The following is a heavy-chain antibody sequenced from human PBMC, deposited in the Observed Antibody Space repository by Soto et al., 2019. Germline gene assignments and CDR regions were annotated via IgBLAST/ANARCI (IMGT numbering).Heavy chain of an antibody. CDR2: INAGNGNT. CDR1: GYTFTTYA. J-gene: IGHJ5*02. V-gene: IGHV1-3*01. Sequence: ASVKVSCKASGYTFTTYAMHWVRQAPGQRLEWMGRINAGNGNTKYSQKFQGRVTITRDTSASTAYMELSSLRSEDTAVYYCARDRSVAVAGPGWFDPWGQGTLVTVSS. CDR3: ARDRSVAVAGPGWFDP. D-gene: IGHD6-19*01.